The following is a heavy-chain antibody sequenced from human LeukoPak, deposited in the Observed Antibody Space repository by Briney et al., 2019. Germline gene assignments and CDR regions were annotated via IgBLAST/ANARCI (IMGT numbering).Heavy chain of an antibody. CDR1: GFTFSDHY. V-gene: IGHV3-11*04. Sequence: GGSLRLSCAASGFTFSDHYMSWIRQAPGKGLEWVSYISNSGTTIYYADSVKGRFTISRDNAKNSLYLQMNSLRVEDTAVYYCARDQRHDAFDIRGQGTMVTVSS. J-gene: IGHJ3*02. CDR3: ARDQRHDAFDI. CDR2: ISNSGTTI.